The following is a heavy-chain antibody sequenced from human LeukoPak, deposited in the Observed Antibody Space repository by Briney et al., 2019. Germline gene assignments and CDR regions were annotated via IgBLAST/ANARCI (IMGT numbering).Heavy chain of an antibody. V-gene: IGHV3-48*01. CDR3: AKLLSGYCSRTSCLNWFDP. CDR1: GFTFSTYS. J-gene: IGHJ5*02. CDR2: ISSSSSTI. Sequence: GGSLRLSCAVSGFTFSTYSMNWVRQAPGKGLEWVSYISSSSSTIYYADSVKGRFTISRDNAKNSLYLQMNSLRAEDTAVYYCAKLLSGYCSRTSCLNWFDPWGQGTLVTVSS. D-gene: IGHD2-2*01.